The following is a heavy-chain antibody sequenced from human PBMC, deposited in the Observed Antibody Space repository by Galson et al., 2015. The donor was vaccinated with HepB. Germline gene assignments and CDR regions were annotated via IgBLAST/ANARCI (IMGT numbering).Heavy chain of an antibody. D-gene: IGHD6-13*01. CDR2: ISSSSTTI. CDR3: VSGRYSSSWYGYYYYGMDV. Sequence: SLRLSCAASTFIFSTYSMDWVRQAPGKGLEWVSYISSSSTTIYYADSVKGRFTISRDNAKNSLYLQMNSLRAEDTAVYYCVSGRYSSSWYGYYYYGMDVWGQGTTVTVSS. V-gene: IGHV3-48*04. CDR1: TFIFSTYS. J-gene: IGHJ6*02.